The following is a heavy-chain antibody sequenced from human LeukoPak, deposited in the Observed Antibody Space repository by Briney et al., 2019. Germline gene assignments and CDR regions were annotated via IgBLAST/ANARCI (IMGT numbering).Heavy chain of an antibody. V-gene: IGHV1-2*02. CDR1: GYTFTGYY. CDR2: INPNIGGT. Sequence: GASVKVSCKASGYTFTGYYMHWVRQAPGQGLEWMGWINPNIGGTNYAQKFQGRVTMTRDTSISTAYMELSRLRSDDTAVYYCARLPSPEDYYDSSGDYWGQGTLVTVSS. J-gene: IGHJ4*02. CDR3: ARLPSPEDYYDSSGDY. D-gene: IGHD3-22*01.